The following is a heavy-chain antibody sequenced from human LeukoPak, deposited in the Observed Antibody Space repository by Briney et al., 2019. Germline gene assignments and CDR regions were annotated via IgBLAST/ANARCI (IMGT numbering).Heavy chain of an antibody. CDR3: ARRSSRGYYGSGSYKPDDAFDI. V-gene: IGHV4-38-2*02. Sequence: SETLSLTCTVSGYSISTSYYWGWIRQPPGKGLEWIGSIYHSGNTYYNPSLKSRVTISVDTSKNQFSLKLSSVAAADTAVYYCARRSSRGYYGSGSYKPDDAFDIWGQGTMVTVSS. J-gene: IGHJ3*02. CDR2: IYHSGNT. CDR1: GYSISTSYY. D-gene: IGHD3-10*01.